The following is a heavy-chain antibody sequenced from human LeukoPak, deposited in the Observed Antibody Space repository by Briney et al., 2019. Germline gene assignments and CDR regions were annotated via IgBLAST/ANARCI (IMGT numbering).Heavy chain of an antibody. Sequence: GGSLRLSCAASGFTFSSYGMHWARQAPGKGLEWVAVISYDGSNKYYGDSVKGRFTISRDNSKNTLYLQMNSLRAEDTAVYYCAKEWVKLSNFEHWGRGTLVTVSS. CDR3: AKEWVKLSNFEH. D-gene: IGHD2-21*01. V-gene: IGHV3-30*18. CDR1: GFTFSSYG. CDR2: ISYDGSNK. J-gene: IGHJ4*02.